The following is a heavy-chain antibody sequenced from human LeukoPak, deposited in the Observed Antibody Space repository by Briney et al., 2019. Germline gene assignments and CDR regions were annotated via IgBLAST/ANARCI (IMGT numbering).Heavy chain of an antibody. J-gene: IGHJ6*02. D-gene: IGHD2/OR15-2a*01. Sequence: ASVKVSCKASGYTFTSYGISWVRQAPGQGLEWKVWISAYNGNTNYAQKLQCRVTMTTDTSTSTAYMELRSLRSDDTAVYYCARVGRYYPPAYGMDVWGQGTTVTVSS. CDR1: GYTFTSYG. CDR3: ARVGRYYPPAYGMDV. CDR2: ISAYNGNT. V-gene: IGHV1-18*01.